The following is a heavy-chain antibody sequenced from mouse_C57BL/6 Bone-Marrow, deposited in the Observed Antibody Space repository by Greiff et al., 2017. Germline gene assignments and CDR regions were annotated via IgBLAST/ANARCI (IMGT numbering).Heavy chain of an antibody. Sequence: QVQLQQSGAELVRPGTSVKMSCKASGYTFTNYWIGWAKQRPGHGLEWIGDIYPGGGYTNYNEKFKGKATLTADKSSSTAYMQISSLTSEYSAIYYCARWLLRYFDVWGKGTTVTVSS. CDR3: ARWLLRYFDV. J-gene: IGHJ1*03. CDR2: IYPGGGYT. CDR1: GYTFTNYW. V-gene: IGHV1-63*01. D-gene: IGHD2-3*01.